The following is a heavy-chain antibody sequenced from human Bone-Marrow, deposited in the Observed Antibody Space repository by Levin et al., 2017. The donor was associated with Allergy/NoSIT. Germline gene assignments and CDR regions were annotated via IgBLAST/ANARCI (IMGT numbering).Heavy chain of an antibody. Sequence: SETLSLTCTVSGGSISGGGYYWSWTRQHPGKGLEWIGYIYYSGNTYYNPSLKSRVIISVVTSKNQLSLKLTSVTIADTAVYYCARFNGYDFDYWGQGTLVTVSS. V-gene: IGHV4-31*03. J-gene: IGHJ4*02. CDR2: IYYSGNT. CDR3: ARFNGYDFDY. D-gene: IGHD5-12*01. CDR1: GGSISGGGYY.